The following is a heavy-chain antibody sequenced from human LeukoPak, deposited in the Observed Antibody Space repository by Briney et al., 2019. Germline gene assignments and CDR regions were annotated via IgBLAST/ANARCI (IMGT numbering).Heavy chain of an antibody. J-gene: IGHJ4*02. CDR1: GFTFSVYW. V-gene: IGHV3-74*03. CDR2: LSPDGSSS. CDR3: TRSPSLGGSYWGFDY. Sequence: GGSLRLSCAASGFTFSVYWMHWVRQAPGKGLVWLSRLSPDGSSSMYADSVKGRFTVSRDNAKDTVYLQMNSLRADDTAVYYCTRSPSLGGSYWGFDYWGQGALVTVSS. D-gene: IGHD1-26*01.